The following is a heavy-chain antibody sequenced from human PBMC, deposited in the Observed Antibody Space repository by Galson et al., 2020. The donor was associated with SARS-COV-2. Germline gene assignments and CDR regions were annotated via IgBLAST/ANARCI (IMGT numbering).Heavy chain of an antibody. Sequence: GGSLRLSCAASGFTVSGNYMSWVRQAPGKGLEWVSVIYAGGSTYYADSVKGRFTISRDNSKNTLDLQMNSLRVEDTAVYYCAGRKHIEAAGIGYFDCWGQGTLVTVSS. CDR3: AGRKHIEAAGIGYFDC. CDR2: IYAGGST. J-gene: IGHJ4*02. CDR1: GFTVSGNY. D-gene: IGHD6-13*01. V-gene: IGHV3-66*01.